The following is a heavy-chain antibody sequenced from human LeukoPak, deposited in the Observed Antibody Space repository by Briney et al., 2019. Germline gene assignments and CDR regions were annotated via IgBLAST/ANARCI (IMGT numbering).Heavy chain of an antibody. D-gene: IGHD3-16*01. J-gene: IGHJ3*01. Sequence: SETLSLTCSVSGGSISDYFWGWIRQPPGKGLEWIGHVYYIGKPTCSPSLESRVSISVDTSKNQFSLELTSVTAADTAVYYCARRFRTGGDLHHDAYDVWGQGTVVTVSS. V-gene: IGHV4-59*12. CDR1: GGSISDYF. CDR2: VYYIGKP. CDR3: ARRFRTGGDLHHDAYDV.